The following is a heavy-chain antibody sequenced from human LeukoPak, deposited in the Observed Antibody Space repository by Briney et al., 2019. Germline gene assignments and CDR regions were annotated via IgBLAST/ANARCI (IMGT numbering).Heavy chain of an antibody. CDR2: ISGSGGST. CDR1: GFTFSSYA. J-gene: IGHJ4*02. V-gene: IGHV3-23*01. CDR3: ARGGRDFWSGYYGLYYFDY. Sequence: PGGSLRLSCAASGFTFSSYAMSWVRQAPGKGLEWVSAISGSGGSTYYADSVKGRFTISRENAKNSLYLQMNSLRAGDTAVYYCARGGRDFWSGYYGLYYFDYWGQGTLVTVSS. D-gene: IGHD3-3*01.